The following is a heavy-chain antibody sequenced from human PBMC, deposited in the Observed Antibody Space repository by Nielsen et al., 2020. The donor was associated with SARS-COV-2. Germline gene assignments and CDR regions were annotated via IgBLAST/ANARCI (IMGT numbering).Heavy chain of an antibody. CDR1: GFTVSSNY. V-gene: IGHV3-53*01. CDR2: IYSGGST. CDR3: AKQGHDSSGYYYSGYSYYYMDV. D-gene: IGHD3-22*01. Sequence: GESLKISCAASGFTVSSNYMSWVRQAPGKGLEWVSVIYSGGSTYYADSVKGRFTISRDTSKNTLYLQVNSLRVEDTAVYYCAKQGHDSSGYYYSGYSYYYMDVWGKGTTVTVSS. J-gene: IGHJ6*03.